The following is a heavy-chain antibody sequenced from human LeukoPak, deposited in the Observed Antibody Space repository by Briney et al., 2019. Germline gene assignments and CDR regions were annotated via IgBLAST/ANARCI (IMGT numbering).Heavy chain of an antibody. J-gene: IGHJ6*03. Sequence: PGGSLRLSCAASGFTFDDYGMSWVRQAPGKGLEWVSGINWNGGSTGYADSVKGRFTISRDNAKNTLYLQMNSLRAEDTALYYCARGDEFDYYYMDVWGKGTTVTVSS. CDR3: ARGDEFDYYYMDV. CDR2: INWNGGST. V-gene: IGHV3-20*04. CDR1: GFTFDDYG.